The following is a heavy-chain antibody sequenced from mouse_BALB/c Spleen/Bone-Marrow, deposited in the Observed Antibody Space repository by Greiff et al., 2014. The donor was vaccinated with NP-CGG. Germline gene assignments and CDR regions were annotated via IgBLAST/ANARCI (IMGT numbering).Heavy chain of an antibody. CDR2: IWPDGST. Sequence: VQLVESGPGLVAPSQSLSITCTVSGFSLTTYGVHWVRQPPGKGLEWLGVIWPDGSTNYNSALMSRLCIRKDNSKSQVFLKMNSLQTDDTAMYYCARITTATGAMDYWGQGTSVTVSS. D-gene: IGHD1-2*01. CDR1: GFSLTTYG. J-gene: IGHJ4*01. CDR3: ARITTATGAMDY. V-gene: IGHV2-9*02.